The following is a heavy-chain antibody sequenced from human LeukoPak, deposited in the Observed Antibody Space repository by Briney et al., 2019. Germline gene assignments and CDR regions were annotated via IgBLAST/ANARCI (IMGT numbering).Heavy chain of an antibody. Sequence: GGSLRLSCAASGFTFSSYAMSWVRQAPGKGLEWVSAISGSGGSTYYADSVKGRFTISRDNSKNTLYLQMNSLRAEDTAVYYCAKRGIERGAYCGGDCKRGYFDYWGQGTLVTVSS. V-gene: IGHV3-23*01. CDR1: GFTFSSYA. CDR2: ISGSGGST. CDR3: AKRGIERGAYCGGDCKRGYFDY. J-gene: IGHJ4*02. D-gene: IGHD2-21*02.